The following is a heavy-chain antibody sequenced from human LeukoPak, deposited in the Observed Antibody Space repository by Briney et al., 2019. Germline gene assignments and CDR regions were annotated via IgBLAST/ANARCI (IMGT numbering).Heavy chain of an antibody. J-gene: IGHJ4*02. Sequence: GGSLRLSCAASGFPFRSYAMHWVRQAPGKGLEYVSAITLDGISTYYANSVKGRFTISRDNAKDTVYLQMNSLRAEDTAVYYCARVSIGWYSFDYWGPGTLVTVSS. CDR3: ARVSIGWYSFDY. CDR1: GFPFRSYA. CDR2: ITLDGIST. D-gene: IGHD6-19*01. V-gene: IGHV3-64*01.